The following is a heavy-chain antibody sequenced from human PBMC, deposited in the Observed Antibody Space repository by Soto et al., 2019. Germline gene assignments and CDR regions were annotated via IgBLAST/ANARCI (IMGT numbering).Heavy chain of an antibody. V-gene: IGHV3-23*01. CDR1: GFTFSSYA. CDR2: ISGSGGST. CDR3: AKQPSRGSSWPNFDY. Sequence: GGSLRLSCAASGFTFSSYAMSWVRQAPGKGLEWVSAISGSGGSTYYADSVRGRFTISRDNSKNTLYLQMNSLRAEDTAVYYCAKQPSRGSSWPNFDYWGQGTLVTVSS. J-gene: IGHJ4*02. D-gene: IGHD6-13*01.